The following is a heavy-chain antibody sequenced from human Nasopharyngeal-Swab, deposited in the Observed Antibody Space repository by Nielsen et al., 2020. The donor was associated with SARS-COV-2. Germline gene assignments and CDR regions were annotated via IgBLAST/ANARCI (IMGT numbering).Heavy chain of an antibody. CDR1: GFTFSSYS. V-gene: IGHV3-21*01. D-gene: IGHD4-17*01. Sequence: GESLKISCAASGFTFSSYSMNWVRQAPGKGLEWVSSISSSSSYIYYADSVKGRFTISRDNAKNSLYLQMNSLRAEDTAVYYCARDYGDYFDYWGQGTLVTVSS. CDR3: ARDYGDYFDY. J-gene: IGHJ4*02. CDR2: ISSSSSYI.